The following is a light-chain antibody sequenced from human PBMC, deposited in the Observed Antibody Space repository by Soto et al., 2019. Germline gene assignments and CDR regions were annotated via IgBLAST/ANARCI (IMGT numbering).Light chain of an antibody. CDR3: QQSNNWPYT. J-gene: IGKJ2*01. CDR1: QSVSDN. Sequence: EVVMTQSPATLSVSPGERVTLFCRASQSVSDNLAWYQQKPGQAPRLLIYGASTRATTIPARFSGSGSGTEFTLTISSLQSEDFAVYYCQQSNNWPYTFGQGTKLDIK. V-gene: IGKV3-15*01. CDR2: GAS.